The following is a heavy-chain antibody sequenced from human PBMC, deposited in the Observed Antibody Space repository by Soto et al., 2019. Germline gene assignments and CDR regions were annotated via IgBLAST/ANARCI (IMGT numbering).Heavy chain of an antibody. Sequence: ASVKVSCTASVYTFTGYYMHWVRQAPGQGLEWMGWINPNSGGTNYAQKFQGWVTMTRDTSISTAYMELSRLRSDDTAVYYCARGGPRSDGNCFDYWGQGTLVTVSS. V-gene: IGHV1-2*04. CDR3: ARGGPRSDGNCFDY. CDR2: INPNSGGT. CDR1: VYTFTGYY. J-gene: IGHJ4*02. D-gene: IGHD1-1*01.